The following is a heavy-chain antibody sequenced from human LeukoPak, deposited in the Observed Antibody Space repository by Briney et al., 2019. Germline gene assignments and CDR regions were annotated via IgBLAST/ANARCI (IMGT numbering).Heavy chain of an antibody. CDR3: VRSLGSSSADS. Sequence: GGSLRLSCAASGFTFSHSWMSWVRQAPGKGLEWVANIKQDGSEKYYVHSVEGRFTISRDNAKNSLSLQMNSLRGEDTAVYYCVRSLGSSSADSWGQGTLVTVSS. D-gene: IGHD6-6*01. V-gene: IGHV3-7*01. J-gene: IGHJ4*02. CDR1: GFTFSHSW. CDR2: IKQDGSEK.